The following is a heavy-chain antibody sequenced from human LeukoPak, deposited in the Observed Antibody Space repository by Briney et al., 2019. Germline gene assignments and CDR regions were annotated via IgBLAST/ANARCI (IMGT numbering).Heavy chain of an antibody. J-gene: IGHJ4*02. CDR1: GLTFSNYW. Sequence: GGSLRLSRAASGLTFSNYWMTWVRQAPGKGLEWVANIKKDGSEKYYVDSVKGRFSISRDNAKNSLYLKMNSLTVEDTAVYYCARGGSSSSWFWIDWGQGTLVIVSS. V-gene: IGHV3-7*04. CDR3: ARGGSSSSWFWID. CDR2: IKKDGSEK. D-gene: IGHD6-13*01.